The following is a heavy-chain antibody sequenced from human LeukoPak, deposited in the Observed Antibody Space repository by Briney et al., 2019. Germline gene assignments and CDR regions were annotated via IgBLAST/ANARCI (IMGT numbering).Heavy chain of an antibody. CDR2: INAYNDNT. Sequence: ASVKVSCKASGYTLTNYGITWVRQAPGQGLEWMGWINAYNDNTNYAQKLQGRVTMTTDTSTNTAYMELGSLRSDDTAVYYCARETPDRGDDAFDIWGQGTMVTVSS. V-gene: IGHV1-18*01. CDR3: ARETPDRGDDAFDI. CDR1: GYTLTNYG. J-gene: IGHJ3*02. D-gene: IGHD7-27*01.